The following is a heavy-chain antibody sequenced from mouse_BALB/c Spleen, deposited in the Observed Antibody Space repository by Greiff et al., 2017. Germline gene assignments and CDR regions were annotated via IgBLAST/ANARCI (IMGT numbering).Heavy chain of an antibody. CDR2: IRLKSNNYAT. D-gene: IGHD2-4*01. V-gene: IGHV6-6*02. J-gene: IGHJ4*01. Sequence: EVKLLESGGGLVQPGGSMKLSCVASGFTFSNYWMNWVRQSPEKGLEWVAEIRLKSNNYATHYAESVKGRFTISRDDSKSSVYLQMNNLRAEDTGIYYCSMINYYAMDYWGQGTSVTVSS. CDR3: SMINYYAMDY. CDR1: GFTFSNYW.